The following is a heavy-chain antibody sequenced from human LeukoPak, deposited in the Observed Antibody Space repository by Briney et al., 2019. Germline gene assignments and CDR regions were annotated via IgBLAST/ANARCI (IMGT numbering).Heavy chain of an antibody. V-gene: IGHV3-30*02. CDR3: AKDHYYYDSSGYYGFDY. J-gene: IGHJ4*02. CDR1: GFTFS. D-gene: IGHD3-22*01. Sequence: GGSLRLSCVGSGFTFSVHWVRQVPGKGLEWLTFIRHDGTDQHYADSVRGRFTISRDNSKNTVYLQMNSLRPEDTALYYCAKDHYYYDSSGYYGFDYWGQGTLVTVSS. CDR2: IRHDGTDQ.